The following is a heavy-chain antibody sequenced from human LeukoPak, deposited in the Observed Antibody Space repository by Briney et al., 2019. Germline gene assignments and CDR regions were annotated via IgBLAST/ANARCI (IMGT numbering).Heavy chain of an antibody. CDR2: ISSNGGST. Sequence: GGSLRLSCAASGFTFSSYAMHWVRQAPGKGLEYVSAISSNGGSTYYANSVKGRFTISRDNSKNTLYLQMGSLRAEDMAVYYCARAETYYYDILTGYLHNWGQGTLVTVSS. V-gene: IGHV3-64*01. D-gene: IGHD3-9*01. CDR1: GFTFSSYA. CDR3: ARAETYYYDILTGYLHN. J-gene: IGHJ4*02.